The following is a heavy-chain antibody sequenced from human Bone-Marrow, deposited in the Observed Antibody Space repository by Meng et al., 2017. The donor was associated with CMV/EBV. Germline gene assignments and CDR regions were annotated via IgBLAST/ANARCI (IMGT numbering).Heavy chain of an antibody. J-gene: IGHJ4*02. Sequence: LSCAVYGGSFSGYYWSWIRQPPGKGLEWIGTIYSSGSTYYSPSLKSRVTISVDTSKDQFSLKVTSVTAADTAVYYCARGEGFCNGGACYFDYWGQGTLVTVSS. V-gene: IGHV4-34*01. CDR2: IYSSGST. CDR3: ARGEGFCNGGACYFDY. CDR1: GGSFSGYY. D-gene: IGHD2-15*01.